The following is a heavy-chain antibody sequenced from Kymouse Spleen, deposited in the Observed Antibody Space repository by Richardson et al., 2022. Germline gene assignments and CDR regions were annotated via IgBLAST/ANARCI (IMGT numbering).Heavy chain of an antibody. CDR1: GGSFSGYY. CDR3: ARVGGGSGSSPHYYYYGMDV. V-gene: IGHV4-34*01. CDR2: INHSGST. D-gene: IGHD3-10*01. Sequence: QVQLQQWGAGLLKPSETLSLTCAVYGGSFSGYYWSWIRQPPGKGLEWIGEINHSGSTNYNPSLKSRVTISVDTSKNQFSLKLSSVTAADTAVYYCARVGGGSGSSPHYYYYGMDVWGQGTTVTVSS. J-gene: IGHJ6*02.